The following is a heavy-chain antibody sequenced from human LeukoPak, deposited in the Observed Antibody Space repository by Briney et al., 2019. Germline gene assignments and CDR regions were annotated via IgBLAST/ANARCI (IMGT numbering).Heavy chain of an antibody. V-gene: IGHV4-59*02. CDR3: ARVFDDYYDSSADPPLWFDP. CDR2: VYYSGSP. D-gene: IGHD3-22*01. CDR1: GGSVSSYF. J-gene: IGHJ5*02. Sequence: PSETLSLTCTVSGGSVSSYFWSWIRQPPGMGLEWIGYVYYSGSPNYNPSLKSRVTISVDTSKNQFSLRLRSVTAADTAVYYCARVFDDYYDSSADPPLWFDPWGQGTLVAVSS.